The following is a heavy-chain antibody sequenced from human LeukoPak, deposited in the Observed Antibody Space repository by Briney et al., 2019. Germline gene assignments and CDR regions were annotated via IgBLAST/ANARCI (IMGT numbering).Heavy chain of an antibody. D-gene: IGHD3-9*01. J-gene: IGHJ4*02. Sequence: GGSLRLSCADSGFSFSKYWMHWVRQAPGKGLVWVSRISIDGTSTTYADLVKGRFTISRDNAKNTLYLQMNSLRAEDTAVYYCASESSDILRGGFEYWGQGVLVTVSS. CDR1: GFSFSKYW. CDR3: ASESSDILRGGFEY. V-gene: IGHV3-74*01. CDR2: ISIDGTST.